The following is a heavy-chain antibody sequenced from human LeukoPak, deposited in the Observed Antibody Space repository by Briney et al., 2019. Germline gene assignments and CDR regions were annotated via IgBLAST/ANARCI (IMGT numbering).Heavy chain of an antibody. CDR2: ISSTGTTI. Sequence: GGSLRLSCAASGFTFSSYEMNWVRQAPGKGLEWVSYISSTGTTIYYADSVKGRFTISRDNAKNSLYLQMNSLRAEDTAAYYCARGKEYGSSWFGFVRSNWFDPWGQGTLVTVSS. J-gene: IGHJ5*02. CDR1: GFTFSSYE. CDR3: ARGKEYGSSWFGFVRSNWFDP. D-gene: IGHD6-13*01. V-gene: IGHV3-48*03.